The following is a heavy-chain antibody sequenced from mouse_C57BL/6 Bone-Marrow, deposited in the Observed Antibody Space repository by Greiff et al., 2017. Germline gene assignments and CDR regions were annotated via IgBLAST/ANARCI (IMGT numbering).Heavy chain of an antibody. CDR2: IDPENGDT. D-gene: IGHD1-1*01. V-gene: IGHV14-4*01. CDR1: GFNIKDDY. CDR3: TRYGSWFAY. Sequence: VQLQQSGAELVRPGASVKLSCTASGFNIKDDYMHWVKQRPEQGLEWIGWIDPENGDTEYASKFQGKATITADTSSNTAYLQLSSLSYGDTAVYYCTRYGSWFAYWGQGTLVTVSA. J-gene: IGHJ3*01.